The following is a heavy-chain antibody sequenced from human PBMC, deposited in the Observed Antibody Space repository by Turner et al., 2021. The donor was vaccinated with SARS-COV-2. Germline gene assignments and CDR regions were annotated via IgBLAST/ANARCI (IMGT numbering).Heavy chain of an antibody. J-gene: IGHJ1*01. CDR3: ARDGGDPPRYFQH. D-gene: IGHD2-21*02. CDR2: VFTSGTT. V-gene: IGHV4-39*02. CDR1: GGSISSSSYY. Sequence: QVLLQESGPGLVKPSATLSLSCSVSGGSISSSSYYWGLIRQSPGKGLEWLATVFTSGTTYDNQSLNGRVSMSVDTTKNQLSLKLSAVTAADTAVYYWARDGGDPPRYFQHWGQGTLVTVSS.